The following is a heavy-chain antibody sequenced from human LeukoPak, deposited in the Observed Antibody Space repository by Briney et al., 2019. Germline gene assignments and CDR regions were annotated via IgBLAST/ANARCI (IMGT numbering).Heavy chain of an antibody. V-gene: IGHV1-2*06. Sequence: GASVKVSCKASGYTFTGYYMHWVRRAPGQGLEWMGRINPNSGGTNYAQKFQGRVTMTRETSISTAYMELSRLRSDDTAVYYCAREYDYYDSSGYPRRDAFDIWGQGTIVTVSS. D-gene: IGHD3-22*01. CDR1: GYTFTGYY. CDR3: AREYDYYDSSGYPRRDAFDI. CDR2: INPNSGGT. J-gene: IGHJ3*02.